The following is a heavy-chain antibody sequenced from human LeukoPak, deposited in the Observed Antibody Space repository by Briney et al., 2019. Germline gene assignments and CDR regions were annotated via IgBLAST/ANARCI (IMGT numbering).Heavy chain of an antibody. Sequence: GRSLRLSCAASGLTFSSYGMHWVRQAPGKGLEWVAVIWYDGSNKYYADSVKGRFTISRDNSKNTLYLQMNSLRAEDTAVYYCAKDLPPVWYYDSRWGQGTLVTVSS. V-gene: IGHV3-33*06. CDR2: IWYDGSNK. CDR1: GLTFSSYG. D-gene: IGHD3-22*01. J-gene: IGHJ4*02. CDR3: AKDLPPVWYYDSR.